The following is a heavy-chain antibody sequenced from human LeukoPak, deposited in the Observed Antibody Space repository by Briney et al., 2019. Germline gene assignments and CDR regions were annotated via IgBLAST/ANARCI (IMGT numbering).Heavy chain of an antibody. CDR1: GFTFSSYS. V-gene: IGHV3-21*04. CDR3: AKALRSGYDYYFDY. D-gene: IGHD5-12*01. CDR2: ISSSSSYI. Sequence: PGGSLRLSCAASGFTFSSYSMNWVRQAPGKGLEWVSSISSSSSYIYYADSVKGRFTISRDNSKNSLYLQMNSLRTEDTALYYCAKALRSGYDYYFDYWGQGTLVTVSS. J-gene: IGHJ4*02.